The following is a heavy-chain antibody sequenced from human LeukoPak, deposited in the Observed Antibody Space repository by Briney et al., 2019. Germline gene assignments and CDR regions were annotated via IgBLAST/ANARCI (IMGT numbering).Heavy chain of an antibody. CDR3: AKWAYSDFDY. CDR2: ISYDGSEK. D-gene: IGHD1-26*01. J-gene: IGHJ4*02. V-gene: IGHV3-30*18. CDR1: GFTFSSYG. Sequence: PGGSLRLSCAASGFTFSSYGMHWVRQAPGKGLEWVAVISYDGSEKYYADSVKGRFTISRDNSKSTLYLQMNSLRAEDTAVYYCAKWAYSDFDYWGQGTLVTVSS.